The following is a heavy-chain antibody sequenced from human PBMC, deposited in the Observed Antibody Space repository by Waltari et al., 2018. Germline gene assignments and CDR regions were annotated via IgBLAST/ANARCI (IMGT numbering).Heavy chain of an antibody. CDR3: ARGVGAIFDY. D-gene: IGHD1-26*01. CDR2: IYYSGST. V-gene: IGHV4-39*07. Sequence: QLQLQESGPGLVKPSATLSLTCTVSGGSISSSSYYWGWIRQPQGKGLEWIGSIYYSGSTYYNPSLKSRVTISVDTSKNQFSLKLSSVTAADTAVYYCARGVGAIFDYWGQGTLVTVSS. J-gene: IGHJ4*02. CDR1: GGSISSSSYY.